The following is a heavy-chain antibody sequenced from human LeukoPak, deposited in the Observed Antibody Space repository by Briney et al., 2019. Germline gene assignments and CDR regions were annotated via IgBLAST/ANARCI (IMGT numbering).Heavy chain of an antibody. V-gene: IGHV3-23*01. D-gene: IGHD4-11*01. CDR2: ISGDNPGT. CDR3: AKDAQRGFDYSNSLEH. Sequence: GGSLRLSCAASGFTFSTYAMSWVRQTPGKGLEWVAAISGDNPGTYHANSVKGRFTISRDNFKNTVSLQMNSLRAEDTALYYCAKDAQRGFDYSNSLEHWGQGSLVTVSS. CDR1: GFTFSTYA. J-gene: IGHJ4*02.